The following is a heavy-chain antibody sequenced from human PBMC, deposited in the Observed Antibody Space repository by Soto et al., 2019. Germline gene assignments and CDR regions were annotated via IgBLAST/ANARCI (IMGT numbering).Heavy chain of an antibody. Sequence: ASVKVSCKASGGTFSIYTISWVRQAPGQGLEWMGWISAYNGNTNYAQKLQGRVTMTTDTSTSTAYMELRSLRSDDTAVYYCARDRNSYGQFGSFDIWGQGTMVTVSS. D-gene: IGHD5-18*01. CDR3: ARDRNSYGQFGSFDI. V-gene: IGHV1-18*01. J-gene: IGHJ3*02. CDR2: ISAYNGNT. CDR1: GGTFSIYT.